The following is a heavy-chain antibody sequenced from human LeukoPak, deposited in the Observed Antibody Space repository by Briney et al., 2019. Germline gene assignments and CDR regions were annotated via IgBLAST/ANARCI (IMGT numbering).Heavy chain of an antibody. D-gene: IGHD3-10*01. CDR3: AREPRARYYFDY. CDR2: ISSSSSYI. V-gene: IGHV3-21*01. Sequence: GGSLRLSCAASGFTFSHAWMSWVRQAPGKGLEWVSSISSSSSYIYYADSVKGRFTISRDNAKNSLYLQMNSLRAEDTAVYYCAREPRARYYFDYWGQGTLVTVSS. J-gene: IGHJ4*02. CDR1: GFTFSHAW.